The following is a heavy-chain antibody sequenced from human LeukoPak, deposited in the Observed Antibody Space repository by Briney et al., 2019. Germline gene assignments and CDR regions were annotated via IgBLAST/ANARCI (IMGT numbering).Heavy chain of an antibody. CDR1: GYTFTDAY. D-gene: IGHD3-10*01. CDR2: LNPASGGT. Sequence: ASVKVSCKASGYTFTDAYIHWVRQAPGQGLEWMGWLNPASGGTSYAEKFQGRVTMTRDTSISTAYMELSRLRSDDTAVYYCARNWGSGSSDNPRRHENKYNWFDPWGQGTLVTVSS. CDR3: ARNWGSGSSDNPRRHENKYNWFDP. J-gene: IGHJ5*02. V-gene: IGHV1-2*02.